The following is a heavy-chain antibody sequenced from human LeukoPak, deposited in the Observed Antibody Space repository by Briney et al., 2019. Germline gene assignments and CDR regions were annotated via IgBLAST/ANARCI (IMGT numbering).Heavy chain of an antibody. D-gene: IGHD2-21*01. CDR2: ISGSSSYI. J-gene: IGHJ6*02. CDR3: ARGSVVGMDV. Sequence: PGGSLRLSCAASGFTFSSYSINWVRQAPGKGLEWVSSISGSSSYIYYADSVKGRFTISRDNAKNSLYLQMNSLRAEDTAVYYCARGSVVGMDVWGQGTTVTVSS. CDR1: GFTFSSYS. V-gene: IGHV3-21*01.